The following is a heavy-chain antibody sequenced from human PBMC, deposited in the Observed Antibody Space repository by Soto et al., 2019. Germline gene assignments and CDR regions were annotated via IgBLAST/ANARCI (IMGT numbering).Heavy chain of an antibody. V-gene: IGHV3-30-3*01. Sequence: GGSLRLSCAASGFTFSSYAMHWVRQAPGKGLEWVAVISYDGSNKYYADSVKGRFTISRDNSKNTLYLQMNSLRAEDTAVYYCARGAYYYGGPSLSSGMDVWGQGTTVTVSS. CDR2: ISYDGSNK. D-gene: IGHD3-10*01. CDR1: GFTFSSYA. J-gene: IGHJ6*02. CDR3: ARGAYYYGGPSLSSGMDV.